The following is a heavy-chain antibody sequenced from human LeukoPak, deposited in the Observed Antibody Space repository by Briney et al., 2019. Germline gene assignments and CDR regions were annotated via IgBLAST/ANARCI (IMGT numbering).Heavy chain of an antibody. CDR3: ARVDWLANHYYYMDV. V-gene: IGHV4-4*07. Sequence: SETLSLTCTVSGGSISSYYWSWIRQPAGKGLEWIGRIYTSGSTYYNPSLKSRVTISVDTSKNQFSLKLSSVIAADTAVYYCARVDWLANHYYYMDVWGKGTTVTVSS. CDR2: IYTSGST. CDR1: GGSISSYY. J-gene: IGHJ6*03. D-gene: IGHD2-21*01.